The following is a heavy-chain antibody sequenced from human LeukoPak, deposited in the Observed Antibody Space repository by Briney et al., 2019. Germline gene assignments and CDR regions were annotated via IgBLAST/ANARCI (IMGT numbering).Heavy chain of an antibody. V-gene: IGHV4-59*01. CDR3: ARRVELRPTHNWFDP. J-gene: IGHJ5*02. CDR1: GGSISSYY. D-gene: IGHD1-7*01. CDR2: IYYSGST. Sequence: SETLSLTCTVSGGSISSYYWSWIRQPPGKGLEWIGYIYYSGSTNYNLSLKSRVTISVDTSKNQFSLKLSSVTAADTAVYYCARRVELRPTHNWFDPWGQGTLVTVSS.